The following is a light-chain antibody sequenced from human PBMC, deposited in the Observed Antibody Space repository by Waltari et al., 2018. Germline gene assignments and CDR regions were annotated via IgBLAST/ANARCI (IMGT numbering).Light chain of an antibody. CDR2: YAN. Sequence: IQMSQSPSSLSASVGDRVTITCRASQGIASYLNWYQQKPGKAPNLLIYYANSLASGVPSRFRGSGSGTEFTLTISSLQPEDFATYYCQQGNSYPFTFGPGTKLDIK. CDR1: QGIASY. CDR3: QQGNSYPFT. J-gene: IGKJ3*01. V-gene: IGKV1-13*02.